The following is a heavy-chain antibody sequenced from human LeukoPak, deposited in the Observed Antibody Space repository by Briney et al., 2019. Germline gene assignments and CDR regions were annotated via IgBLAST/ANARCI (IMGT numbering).Heavy chain of an antibody. CDR2: IKQVGSDN. J-gene: IGHJ4*02. CDR3: ARESEIRFLEWLFVFDY. CDR1: GFTFSTYW. V-gene: IGHV3-7*01. Sequence: PGRSLRPSYAASGFTFSTYWMSCVRQPPGKGLEWVANIKQVGSDNYYVESAKCRSTISRDNTKNSLNLKISSLRAQDTAAYHCARESEIRFLEWLFVFDYWGQGTLVTVSS. D-gene: IGHD3-3*01.